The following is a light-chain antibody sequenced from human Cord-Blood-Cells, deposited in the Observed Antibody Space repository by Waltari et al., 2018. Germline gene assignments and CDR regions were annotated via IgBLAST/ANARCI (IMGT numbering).Light chain of an antibody. Sequence: DIVVTQSPLSLPVTPGEPASISCRTSQSLLHSNGYNYLDWYLQKTGQSPQLLIYLCSNRASVFPDSFSGSGSCTDFTLKISRVEADDVGVYYCMQALQTPYTFGQVTKLEIK. CDR2: LCS. CDR3: MQALQTPYT. J-gene: IGKJ2*01. CDR1: QSLLHSNGYNY. V-gene: IGKV2-28*01.